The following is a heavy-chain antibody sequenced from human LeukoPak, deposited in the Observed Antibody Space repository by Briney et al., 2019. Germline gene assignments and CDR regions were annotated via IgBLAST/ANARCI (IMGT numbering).Heavy chain of an antibody. CDR3: AREYFDWSSSDAFDT. Sequence: PSETLSLTCTVSGGSISSYYWSWIRQPAGKGLEWIGRIYTSGSTNYNPSLKSRVTMSVDTSKNQFSLKLSSVTAADTAVYYCAREYFDWSSSDAFDTWGQGTMVTVSS. CDR1: GGSISSYY. CDR2: IYTSGST. V-gene: IGHV4-4*07. D-gene: IGHD3-9*01. J-gene: IGHJ3*02.